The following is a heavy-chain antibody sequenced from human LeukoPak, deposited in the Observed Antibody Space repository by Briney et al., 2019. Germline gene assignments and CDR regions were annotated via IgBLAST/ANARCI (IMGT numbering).Heavy chain of an antibody. J-gene: IGHJ4*02. CDR1: GGSISSGGYY. CDR3: AREDYVDTAMVFDY. Sequence: SETLSLTCTVSGGSISSGGYYWSWIRQHPGKGLEWIGYIYYSGSTYYNPSLKSRVTMSVDTSKNQFSLKLSSVTAADTAVYYCAREDYVDTAMVFDYWGQGTLVTVSS. D-gene: IGHD5-18*01. CDR2: IYYSGST. V-gene: IGHV4-31*03.